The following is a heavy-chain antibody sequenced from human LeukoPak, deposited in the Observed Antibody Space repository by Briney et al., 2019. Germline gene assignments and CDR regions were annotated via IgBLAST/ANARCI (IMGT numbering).Heavy chain of an antibody. CDR1: GFTFSSRE. V-gene: IGHV3-48*03. CDR2: ISSSGSAT. CDR3: ARDVLDY. J-gene: IGHJ4*02. Sequence: GGSLRLSCAASGFTFSSREMNWVRQAPGKGLEWVSYISSSGSATYYADSVKGRFTISRDNTKNSMYMQMNSLRAEDTAVYYCARDVLDYWGQGTLVTVSS.